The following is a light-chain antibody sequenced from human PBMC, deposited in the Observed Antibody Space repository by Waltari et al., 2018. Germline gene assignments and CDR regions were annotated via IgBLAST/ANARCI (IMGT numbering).Light chain of an antibody. CDR3: AAWDDSLSGRGV. J-gene: IGLJ2*01. CDR2: RNK. CDR1: SSNIGSNY. Sequence: QSVLTQPPSASGTPGQRVTISCSGSSSNIGSNYVYWYQQLPGTAPKLLIYRNKQRPSGVPDRFSGSNAGTSASLAIRGLRSEGEADYYCAAWDDSLSGRGVFGGGTKLTVL. V-gene: IGLV1-47*01.